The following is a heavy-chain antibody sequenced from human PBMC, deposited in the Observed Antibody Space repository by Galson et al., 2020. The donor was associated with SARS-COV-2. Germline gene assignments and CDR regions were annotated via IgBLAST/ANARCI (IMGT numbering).Heavy chain of an antibody. CDR1: GFRFRSYG. V-gene: IGHV3-33*01. J-gene: IGHJ1*01. CDR2: IWYDGSNK. D-gene: IGHD3-22*01. CDR3: ARVSDYDSGEESFHH. Sequence: GESLKISCAASGFRFRSYGMHWVRQAPGKGLEWVADIWYDGSNKYYADSVKGRFTISRDNSKNMLYFQMNSLRVEDTALYYCARVSDYDSGEESFHHWGQCTLVTVSS.